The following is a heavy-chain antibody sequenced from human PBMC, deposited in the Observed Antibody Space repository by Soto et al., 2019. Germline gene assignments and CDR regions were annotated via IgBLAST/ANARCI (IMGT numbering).Heavy chain of an antibody. J-gene: IGHJ4*02. CDR3: ARDSEYYYDSSLDY. D-gene: IGHD3-22*01. CDR1: GFTFSSYS. Sequence: EVQLVESGGGLVQPGGSLRLSCAASGFTFSSYSMNWVRQAPGKGLEWVSYISSSSSTIYYADSVKGRFTISRDNAKNSLYLQMTSLRDEDTAVYYCARDSEYYYDSSLDYWGQGTLVTVSS. CDR2: ISSSSSTI. V-gene: IGHV3-48*02.